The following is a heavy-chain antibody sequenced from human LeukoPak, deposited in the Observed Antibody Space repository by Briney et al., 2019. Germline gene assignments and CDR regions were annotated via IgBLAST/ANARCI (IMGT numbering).Heavy chain of an antibody. CDR2: ISNGGITT. D-gene: IGHD2-15*01. J-gene: IGHJ6*02. CDR3: ARGSGGYQYLMDV. CDR1: GFTFCTYA. Sequence: GGSLRLSCAASGFTFCTYAMSWVRQTPGKSLEWVSIISNGGITTYYADSVRGRFTISRDNSKNTVHLQMNSLRAEDTAVYYCARGSGGYQYLMDVWGQGATVIVSS. V-gene: IGHV3-23*01.